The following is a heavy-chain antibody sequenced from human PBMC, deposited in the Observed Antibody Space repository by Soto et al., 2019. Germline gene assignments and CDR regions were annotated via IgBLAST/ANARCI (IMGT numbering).Heavy chain of an antibody. CDR1: GYTFTSYY. D-gene: IGHD3-10*01. CDR2: INPSGGST. J-gene: IGHJ6*02. Sequence: ASVKVSCKASGYTFTSYYMHWVRQAPGQGLEWMGIINPSGGSTSYAQKFQGRVTMTRDTSTSTVYMELSSLRSEDTAVYYCARAAYYYGSGRTMDVWGQGTTATVSS. V-gene: IGHV1-46*01. CDR3: ARAAYYYGSGRTMDV.